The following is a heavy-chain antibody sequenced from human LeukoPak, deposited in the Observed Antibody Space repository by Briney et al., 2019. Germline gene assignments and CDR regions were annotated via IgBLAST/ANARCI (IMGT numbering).Heavy chain of an antibody. D-gene: IGHD6-13*01. V-gene: IGHV1-2*02. J-gene: IGHJ6*02. CDR3: AREPPSAANYYYGMDV. Sequence: ASVKVSCKASGYPFTGYYMHWVRQAPGQGLEWMGWINPNSGGTNYSQKFQGRVTMTRDTSISTAYMELSRLRSDDTAVYYCAREPPSAANYYYGMDVWGQGTTVTVFS. CDR2: INPNSGGT. CDR1: GYPFTGYY.